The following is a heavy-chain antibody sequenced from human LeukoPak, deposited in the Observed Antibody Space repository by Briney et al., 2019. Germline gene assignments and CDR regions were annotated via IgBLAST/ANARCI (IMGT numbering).Heavy chain of an antibody. V-gene: IGHV6-1*01. Sequence: SQTPLLTCAISGDSVSSNSATWNWLRQSPSRGLEWLGRTYYMSKWYNDYAVSVKSRITINPDTSKNQFSLQLNSVTPEDTAVYYCARADYYSPMDVWGQGTTVTVSS. J-gene: IGHJ6*02. CDR1: GDSVSSNSAT. CDR3: ARADYYSPMDV. CDR2: TYYMSKWYN.